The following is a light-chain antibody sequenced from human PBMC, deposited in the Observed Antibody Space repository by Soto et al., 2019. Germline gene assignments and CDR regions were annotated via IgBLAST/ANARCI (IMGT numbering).Light chain of an antibody. Sequence: EIVLTQSPGTLSLSPGESATLSCRASQSLGSSYLAWFQQKPGQAPRLLFYLISDRATGIPYRFSGSGSGTDFTLTISRLEHEDSAIYYCHHYGDSPQAFGPGTKVEI. J-gene: IGKJ1*01. CDR1: QSLGSSY. V-gene: IGKV3-20*01. CDR3: HHYGDSPQA. CDR2: LIS.